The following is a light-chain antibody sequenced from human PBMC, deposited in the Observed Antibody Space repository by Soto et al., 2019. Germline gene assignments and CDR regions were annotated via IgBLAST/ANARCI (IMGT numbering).Light chain of an antibody. V-gene: IGKV3-20*01. CDR1: QSVSSSY. J-gene: IGKJ5*01. Sequence: EIVLTQSPGTLSLSPGEGATLSCRASQSVSSSYIAWYQQRPGQTPSLLIYGASTRATGIPDRFSGSGSGTHVTLTISRLEPGDFAVYYGYHFGGTTLTFGQGMRLE. CDR3: YHFGGTTLT. CDR2: GAS.